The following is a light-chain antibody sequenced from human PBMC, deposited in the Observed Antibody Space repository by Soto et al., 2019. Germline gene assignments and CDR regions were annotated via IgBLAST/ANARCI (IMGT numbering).Light chain of an antibody. CDR1: QSISSY. J-gene: IGKJ2*01. Sequence: DIQMTQSPSSLSASVGDRVTITCRASQSISSYLNWYQQKPVKAPKLLIYAASSLQSGVPSRFSGSGSGTDFTLTNSSLQPEDFATDYYQQSYCTSPYTFGQGTKVDIK. CDR2: AAS. V-gene: IGKV1-39*01. CDR3: QQSYCTSPYT.